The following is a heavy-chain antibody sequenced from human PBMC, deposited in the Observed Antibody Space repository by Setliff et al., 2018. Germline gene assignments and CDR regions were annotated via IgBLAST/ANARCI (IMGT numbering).Heavy chain of an antibody. Sequence: SLRLSCAASGFTFSSYAMHWVRQAPGKGLEWVAVISYDGSNKYYADSVKGRFTISRDNSKNTLYLQMNSLRAEDTAVYYCARGRPLYYYYYMDVWGKGTTVTVSS. CDR1: GFTFSSYA. CDR2: ISYDGSNK. V-gene: IGHV3-30*04. CDR3: ARGRPLYYYYYMDV. J-gene: IGHJ6*03.